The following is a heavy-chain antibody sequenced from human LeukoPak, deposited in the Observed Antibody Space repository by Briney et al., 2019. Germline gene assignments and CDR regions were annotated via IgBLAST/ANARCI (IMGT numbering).Heavy chain of an antibody. D-gene: IGHD3-9*01. Sequence: PSETLSLTCAVYGGSFSGYYGSWIREPPGNGLEWSGGMGESGSTNYNPSLKSRVTISVDTSKNQFSLKLSSVTAADTAVYYCARKKYYDILTGLYNWFDPWGQGTLVTVSS. CDR3: ARKKYYDILTGLYNWFDP. J-gene: IGHJ5*02. V-gene: IGHV4-34*01. CDR2: MGESGST. CDR1: GGSFSGYY.